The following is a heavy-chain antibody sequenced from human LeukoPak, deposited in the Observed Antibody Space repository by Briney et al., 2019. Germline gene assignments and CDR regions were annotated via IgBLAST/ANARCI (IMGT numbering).Heavy chain of an antibody. CDR1: GFTFSNAW. V-gene: IGHV3-23*01. Sequence: GGSLRLSCAASGFTFSNAWMNWVRQAPGKGLEWVSTISGGGGSTYYADSVKGRFTISIDNSKNTLYLQVNSLRAEDTAVYYCAKGGKWDVTPFDYWGQGTLVTVSS. CDR2: ISGGGGST. D-gene: IGHD1-26*01. J-gene: IGHJ4*02. CDR3: AKGGKWDVTPFDY.